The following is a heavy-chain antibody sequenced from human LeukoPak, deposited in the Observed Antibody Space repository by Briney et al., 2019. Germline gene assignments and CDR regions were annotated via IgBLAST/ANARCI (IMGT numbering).Heavy chain of an antibody. V-gene: IGHV4-4*02. CDR3: ARARPYYDSSVYLVYYFDY. CDR1: GGSISNTNW. J-gene: IGHJ4*02. D-gene: IGHD3-22*01. CDR2: VSLAGQT. Sequence: SETLSLTCDVSGGSISNTNWWSWVRQPPGQGLEWIGEVSLAGQTNYNPSLNGRVTMSLDESSNQLSLKLSSVTAADTAVYYWARARPYYDSSVYLVYYFDYGGQGTLATVS.